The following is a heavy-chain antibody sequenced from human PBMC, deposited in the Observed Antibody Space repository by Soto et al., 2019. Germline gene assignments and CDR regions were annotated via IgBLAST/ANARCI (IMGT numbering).Heavy chain of an antibody. J-gene: IGHJ3*02. CDR1: GFTFSSYR. Sequence: LRLSFEASGFTFSSYRMSWVRQAPGKLLEWVANIKQDGSEKYQVDSVKGRFTISRDNAKNSLYMQVNSLRAEDTAVYYCARDSSGRYGWDAFDIWGQATTVSVS. CDR3: ARDSSGRYGWDAFDI. V-gene: IGHV3-7*03. CDR2: IKQDGSEK. D-gene: IGHD6-19*01.